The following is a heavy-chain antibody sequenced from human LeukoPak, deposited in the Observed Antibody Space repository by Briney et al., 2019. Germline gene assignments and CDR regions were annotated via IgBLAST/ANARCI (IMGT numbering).Heavy chain of an antibody. V-gene: IGHV3-66*01. CDR2: IYSGGST. Sequence: GGSLRLSCAASGFTVSSNYMSWVRQAPGKGLEWVSVIYSGGSTYYADSVKGRFTISRDNSKNTLYLQMNSLRAEDTAVYYRARDSFLSEIFDYWGQGTLVTVSS. CDR3: ARDSFLSEIFDY. D-gene: IGHD2/OR15-2a*01. CDR1: GFTVSSNY. J-gene: IGHJ4*02.